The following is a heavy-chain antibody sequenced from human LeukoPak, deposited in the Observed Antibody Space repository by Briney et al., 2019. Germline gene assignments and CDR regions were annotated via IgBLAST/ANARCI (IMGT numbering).Heavy chain of an antibody. V-gene: IGHV3-43D*03. CDR3: AKDATAVPGTVYMDV. J-gene: IGHJ6*03. D-gene: IGHD6-13*01. CDR1: GFTFDDYA. CDR2: ISWDGGST. Sequence: PGGSLRLSCAASGFTFDDYAMHWVRQAPGKGLEWVSLISWDGGSTYYADSVKGRFTISRDNAKNSVYLQMTSLRAEDTALYYCAKDATAVPGTVYMDVWGKGTTVTISS.